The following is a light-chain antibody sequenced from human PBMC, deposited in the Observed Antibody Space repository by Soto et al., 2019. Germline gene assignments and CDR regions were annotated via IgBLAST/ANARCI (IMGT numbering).Light chain of an antibody. CDR3: CSYAGGSYV. J-gene: IGLJ1*01. CDR2: DVS. CDR1: SSDVGGYNY. Sequence: QSALTQPRSVSGSPGQSVAISCTGTSSDVGGYNYVSWYQQHPGKAPKLMIYDVSKRPSGVPDRFSGSKSGNTASLTISGLQADDEADYYCCSYAGGSYVFGTGTKLTVL. V-gene: IGLV2-11*01.